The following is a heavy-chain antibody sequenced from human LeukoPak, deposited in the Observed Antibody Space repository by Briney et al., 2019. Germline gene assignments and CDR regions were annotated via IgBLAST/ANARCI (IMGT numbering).Heavy chain of an antibody. V-gene: IGHV3-48*03. CDR3: AREGFHDFWSGPRAYFDY. CDR1: GFTFSSYE. J-gene: IGHJ4*02. CDR2: ISSSGSTI. D-gene: IGHD3-3*01. Sequence: PGGSLRLSCAASGFTFSSYEMNWVRQAPGKGLEWVSYISSSGSTIYYADSVKGRFTISRDNAKNSLYLQVNSLRAEDTAVYYCAREGFHDFWSGPRAYFDYWGQGTLVTVSS.